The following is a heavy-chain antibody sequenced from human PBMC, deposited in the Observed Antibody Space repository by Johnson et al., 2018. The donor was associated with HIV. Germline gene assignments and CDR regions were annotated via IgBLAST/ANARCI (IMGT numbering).Heavy chain of an antibody. CDR1: GFTVSSNY. J-gene: IGHJ3*02. D-gene: IGHD6-19*01. Sequence: EVQLVESGGGLIQPGGSLRLSCAASGFTVSSNYMSWVRQAPGKGLEWVSVIYSGGNTYYADSVKGRFTISRDNSKNTLYLQMNSLRAEDTAVYYCARDQSNGWNRGAFDIWGQGTMVTVSS. CDR2: IYSGGNT. V-gene: IGHV3-53*01. CDR3: ARDQSNGWNRGAFDI.